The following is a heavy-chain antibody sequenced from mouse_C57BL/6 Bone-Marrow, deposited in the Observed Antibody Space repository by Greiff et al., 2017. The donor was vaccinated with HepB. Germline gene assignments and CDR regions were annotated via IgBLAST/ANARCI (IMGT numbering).Heavy chain of an antibody. CDR2: IDPSDSET. CDR3: ARLGPPYYCSSYNYFDY. Sequence: QVQLQQPGAELVRPGSSVKLSCKASGYTFTSYWMHWVKQRPIQGLEWIGNIDPSDSETHYNQKFKDKATLTVDKSSSTAYMQLSSLTSEDSAVYFGARLGPPYYCSSYNYFDYWGQGTTLTVSS. D-gene: IGHD1-1*01. CDR1: GYTFTSYW. J-gene: IGHJ2*01. V-gene: IGHV1-52*01.